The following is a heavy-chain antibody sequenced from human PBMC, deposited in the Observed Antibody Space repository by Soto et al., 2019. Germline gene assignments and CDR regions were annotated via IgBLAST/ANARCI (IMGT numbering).Heavy chain of an antibody. J-gene: IGHJ6*02. CDR1: GFTFSSYA. D-gene: IGHD2-8*01. Sequence: QVQLVESGGGVVQPGRSLRLSCAASGFTFSSYAMHWVRQAPGKGLEWVAVISYDGSNKYYADSVKGRFTISRDNSKNTXYXPMNSLRVEDTAVYYCARDHCTNGVCYPVGSYGMDVWGQGTTVTVSS. CDR2: ISYDGSNK. V-gene: IGHV3-30-3*01. CDR3: ARDHCTNGVCYPVGSYGMDV.